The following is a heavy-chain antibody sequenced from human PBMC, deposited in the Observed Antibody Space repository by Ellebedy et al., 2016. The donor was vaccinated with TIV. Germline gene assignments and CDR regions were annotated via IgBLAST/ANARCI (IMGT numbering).Heavy chain of an antibody. V-gene: IGHV3-74*01. CDR3: ARGGGCGSGDCWAFDY. CDR2: INSDGSST. Sequence: GESLKISCAASGFTFSNYWIHWVRQAPGKGLVWVSRINSDGSSTSYADSVKGRFTISRDNAKNTLYLQMNSLRAEDTAVYYCARGGGCGSGDCWAFDYWGQGTLVTVSS. D-gene: IGHD2-21*02. J-gene: IGHJ4*02. CDR1: GFTFSNYW.